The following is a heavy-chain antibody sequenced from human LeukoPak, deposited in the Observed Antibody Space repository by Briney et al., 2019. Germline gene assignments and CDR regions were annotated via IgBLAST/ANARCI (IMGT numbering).Heavy chain of an antibody. CDR3: SPPRGDSSGYYYVY. CDR2: ISASGGST. V-gene: IGHV3-23*01. D-gene: IGHD3-22*01. CDR1: GLTFSSYG. Sequence: GGSLRLSCTASGLTFSSYGMSWVRQAPGKGLEWVSFISASGGSTYYADSVKGCFTISRDNSKNTLYLQMNSLRVEDTATYYCSPPRGDSSGYYYVYWGPGTLVTVSS. J-gene: IGHJ4*02.